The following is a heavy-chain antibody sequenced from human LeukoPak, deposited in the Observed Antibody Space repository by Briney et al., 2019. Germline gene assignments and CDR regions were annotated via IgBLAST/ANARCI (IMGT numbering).Heavy chain of an antibody. Sequence: ASVKVSCKASGGTFSSYTISWVRQAPGQGLEWMGGIIPISGTANYAQKFQGRVTITADESTSTAYMELSSLRSEDTAVYYCARGRYSSSINSMDVWGQGTTVTVSS. V-gene: IGHV1-69*13. CDR2: IIPISGTA. J-gene: IGHJ6*02. D-gene: IGHD6-6*01. CDR3: ARGRYSSSINSMDV. CDR1: GGTFSSYT.